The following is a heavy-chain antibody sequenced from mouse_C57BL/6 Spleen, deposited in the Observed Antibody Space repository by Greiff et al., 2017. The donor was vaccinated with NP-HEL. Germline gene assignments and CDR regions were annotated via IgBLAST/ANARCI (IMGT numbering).Heavy chain of an antibody. CDR1: GFTFSSYG. J-gene: IGHJ2*01. CDR3: ARRDSSGYGY. CDR2: ISSGGSYT. D-gene: IGHD3-2*02. Sequence: EVHLVESGGDLVKPGGSPKLSCAASGFTFSSYGMSWVRQTPDKRLEWVATISSGGSYTYYPDSVKGRFTISRDNAKNTLYLQMSSLKSEDTAMYYCARRDSSGYGYWGQGTTLTVSS. V-gene: IGHV5-6*01.